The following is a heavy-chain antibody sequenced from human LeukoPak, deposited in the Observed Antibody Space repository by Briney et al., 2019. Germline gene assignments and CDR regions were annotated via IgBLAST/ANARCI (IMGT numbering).Heavy chain of an antibody. CDR3: ARENYYDSSGYYLDY. V-gene: IGHV1-69*05. D-gene: IGHD3-22*01. J-gene: IGHJ4*02. CDR2: IIPIFGTA. CDR1: GGIFSSYA. Sequence: SVKVSCKASGGIFSSYAISWVRQAPGQGLEWMGRIIPIFGTANYAQKFQGRVTITTDESTSTAYMELSSLRSEDTAVYYCARENYYDSSGYYLDYWGQGTLVTVSS.